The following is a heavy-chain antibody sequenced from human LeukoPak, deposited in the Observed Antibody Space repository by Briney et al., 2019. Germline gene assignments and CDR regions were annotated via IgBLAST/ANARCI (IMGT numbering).Heavy chain of an antibody. V-gene: IGHV1-69*06. CDR2: IIPIFGTA. D-gene: IGHD1-1*01. CDR3: ARGKNWNDLTFDY. Sequence: SVKVSCKASGGTFSSYAISWVRQAPGQGLEWMGGIIPIFGTANYAQKFQGRVTITADKSTSTAYMELSCLRSEDTAVYYCARGKNWNDLTFDYWGQGTLVTVSS. CDR1: GGTFSSYA. J-gene: IGHJ4*02.